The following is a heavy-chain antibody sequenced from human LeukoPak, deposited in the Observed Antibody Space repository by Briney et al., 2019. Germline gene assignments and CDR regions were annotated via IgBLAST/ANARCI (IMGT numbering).Heavy chain of an antibody. CDR3: ARTTYYYDSSGYYNYGMDV. V-gene: IGHV1-69*04. CDR1: GGTFSSYA. CDR2: IIPNLGIA. J-gene: IGHJ6*02. Sequence: ASVKVSCKASGGTFSSYAISWVRQAPGQGLEWMGRIIPNLGIANYAQKFQGRVTITADKSTSTAYMELSSLRSEDTAVYYCARTTYYYDSSGYYNYGMDVWGQGTTVTVSS. D-gene: IGHD3-22*01.